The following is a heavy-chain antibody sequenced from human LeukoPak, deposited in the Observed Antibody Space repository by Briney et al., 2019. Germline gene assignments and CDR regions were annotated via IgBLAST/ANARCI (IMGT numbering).Heavy chain of an antibody. J-gene: IGHJ4*02. CDR1: GFTFSSYE. D-gene: IGHD2-8*01. V-gene: IGHV3-48*03. Sequence: GGSLRLSCAASGFTFSSYEMNWVRQAPGKGLEWVSYISSSGSTIYYADSVKGRFTISRDNAKNSLYLQMNSLRAEDTAVYYCAGDRINEGCDYWGQGTLVTVSS. CDR2: ISSSGSTI. CDR3: AGDRINEGCDY.